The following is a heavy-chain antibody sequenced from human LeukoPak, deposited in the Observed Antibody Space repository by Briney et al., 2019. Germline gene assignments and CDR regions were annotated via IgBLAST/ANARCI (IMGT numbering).Heavy chain of an antibody. V-gene: IGHV4-34*01. CDR1: GGSFSGYY. Sequence: PSETLSLTCAVYGGSFSGYYWSWIRQPPGKGLEWIGEINHSGSTNYNPSLKSRVTISVDTSKNQFSLKLSSVTAADTAVYYCASSEDDYGDYVEYFQHRGQGTLVTVSS. CDR3: ASSEDDYGDYVEYFQH. D-gene: IGHD4-17*01. CDR2: INHSGST. J-gene: IGHJ1*01.